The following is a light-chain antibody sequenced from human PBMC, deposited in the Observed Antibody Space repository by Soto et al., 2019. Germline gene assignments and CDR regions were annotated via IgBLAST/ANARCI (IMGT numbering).Light chain of an antibody. V-gene: IGLV1-51*01. CDR2: ASD. Sequence: QSVLTQPPSVSAAPGQKVTISCSGGSSNIGNYYVSWYQQLPGVAPKLLIFASDKRPSGIPDRFSGSQSGASGTLDITGLQTGDEADYHCGSWDGSLNTYVFGTGTKLTVL. CDR1: SSNIGNYY. J-gene: IGLJ1*01. CDR3: GSWDGSLNTYV.